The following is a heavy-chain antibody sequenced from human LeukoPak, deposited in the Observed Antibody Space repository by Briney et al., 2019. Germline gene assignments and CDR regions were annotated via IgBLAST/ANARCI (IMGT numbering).Heavy chain of an antibody. V-gene: IGHV1-8*02. CDR3: ARSLGDYYDSSGYYRDH. D-gene: IGHD3-22*01. Sequence: ASVKVSCKASGYTFTGYYMHWVRQATGQGLEWMGWMNPNSGNTGYAQKFQGRVTMTRNTSISTAYMELSSLRSEDTAVYYCARSLGDYYDSSGYYRDHWGQGTLVTVSS. CDR1: GYTFTGYY. CDR2: MNPNSGNT. J-gene: IGHJ4*02.